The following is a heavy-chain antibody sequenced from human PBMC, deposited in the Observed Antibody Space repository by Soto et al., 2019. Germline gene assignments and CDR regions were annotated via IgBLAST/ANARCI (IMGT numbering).Heavy chain of an antibody. V-gene: IGHV2-26*04. D-gene: IGHD6-13*01. CDR2: IFSNDEK. J-gene: IGHJ5*02. CDR3: ASTYTTSWYWFDP. Sequence: QVTVKESGPVLVKPTETLTLTCTVSGFSLSNAGLGVSWIRQPPGKALEWLAHIFSNDEKSYSTSLKSRLTISKDTSKSQVVLTMTTTDPVDTATYYCASTYTTSWYWFDPWGQGTLVTVSS. CDR1: GFSLSNAGLG.